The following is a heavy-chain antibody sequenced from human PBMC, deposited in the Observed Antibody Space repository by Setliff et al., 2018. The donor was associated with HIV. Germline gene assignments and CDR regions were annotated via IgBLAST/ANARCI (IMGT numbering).Heavy chain of an antibody. CDR1: GGSISSSSHY. J-gene: IGHJ5*02. V-gene: IGHV4-39*07. CDR2: IYYSGGT. D-gene: IGHD6-6*01. Sequence: SETLSLTCTVSGGSISSSSHYWGWIRQPPGKGLEWIGSIYYSGGTYYNPSLKSRVTISVDTSKNQFSLKLSSVTAADTAVYYCARVSRGGSSPGWFDPWCQGTLVTVSS. CDR3: ARVSRGGSSPGWFDP.